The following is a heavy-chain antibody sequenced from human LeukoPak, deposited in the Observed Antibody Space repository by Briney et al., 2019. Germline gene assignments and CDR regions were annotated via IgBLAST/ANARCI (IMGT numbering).Heavy chain of an antibody. Sequence: PSETLSLTCTVSGGSISSYYWSWIRQPPGQGLEWIGDIYYSGSTNYNPSLKTRVTISVDKSKNQFSLKLRSVTAAGTAVYYCARGLLDGYTHPAAFDIWGQGTMVTVSS. CDR2: IYYSGST. CDR1: GGSISSYY. J-gene: IGHJ3*02. CDR3: ARGLLDGYTHPAAFDI. V-gene: IGHV4-59*01. D-gene: IGHD5-24*01.